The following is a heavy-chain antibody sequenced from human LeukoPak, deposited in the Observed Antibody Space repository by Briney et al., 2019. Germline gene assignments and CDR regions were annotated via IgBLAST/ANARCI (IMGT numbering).Heavy chain of an antibody. D-gene: IGHD4-23*01. J-gene: IGHJ5*02. CDR3: AATTVVTRSYWFDP. CDR1: GGSISSYY. CDR2: IYTSGST. V-gene: IGHV4-4*07. Sequence: SETLSLTCTVSGGSISSYYWSWIRQPAGKGLEWIGRIYTSGSTNYNPSLKSRVTISVDTSKNQFSLKLSSVTAADTAVYYCAATTVVTRSYWFDPWGQGTLVTVSS.